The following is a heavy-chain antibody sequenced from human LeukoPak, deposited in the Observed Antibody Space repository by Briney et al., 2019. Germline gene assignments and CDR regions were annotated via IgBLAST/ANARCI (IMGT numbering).Heavy chain of an antibody. CDR1: GFSFSSYE. D-gene: IGHD5-12*01. Sequence: GGSLRLSCAASGFSFSSYEMNWVRQAPGKGLEWVSYIGSATNSIYYADSVKGRFTISRDNAKKSLHLQMNSLRAEDTAVYYCARDEYSGLYYYMDVWGKGTTVTVSS. CDR3: ARDEYSGLYYYMDV. V-gene: IGHV3-48*03. J-gene: IGHJ6*03. CDR2: IGSATNSI.